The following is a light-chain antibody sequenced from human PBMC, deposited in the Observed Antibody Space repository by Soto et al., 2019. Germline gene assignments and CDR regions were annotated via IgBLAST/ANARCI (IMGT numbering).Light chain of an antibody. J-gene: IGLJ2*01. CDR1: NSDVGGYTY. V-gene: IGLV2-14*03. Sequence: QSALTQPASVSGSPGQSITISCTGTNSDVGGYTYVSWYQQHPGTAPKLMIFDVTDRPSGVSDRFSGSKSGNTASLTISGVQAEDEADYYCSSYLSRDVPVIFGGGTKLTVL. CDR2: DVT. CDR3: SSYLSRDVPVI.